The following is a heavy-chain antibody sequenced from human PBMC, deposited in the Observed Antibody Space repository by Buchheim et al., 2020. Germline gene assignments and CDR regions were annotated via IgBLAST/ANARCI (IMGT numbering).Heavy chain of an antibody. Sequence: QVQLVESGGGVVQPGRSLRLSCAASGFTFSSYAMHWVRQAPGKGLDWVAVISYDGINKYYADSVKGRFTISRDNSKNTLYLQMNSLRAEDTAVYYCARDTMGGDHYYYYGMDVWGQGTT. CDR3: ARDTMGGDHYYYYGMDV. D-gene: IGHD2-21*02. J-gene: IGHJ6*02. V-gene: IGHV3-30-3*01. CDR1: GFTFSSYA. CDR2: ISYDGINK.